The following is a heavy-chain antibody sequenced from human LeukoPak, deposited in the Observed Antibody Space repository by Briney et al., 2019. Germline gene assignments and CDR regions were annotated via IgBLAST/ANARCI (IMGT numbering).Heavy chain of an antibody. CDR2: ISYDGSNK. D-gene: IGHD3-22*01. V-gene: IGHV3-30*03. J-gene: IGHJ3*02. CDR3: VRDRPSNYYDSSVDAFDI. Sequence: PGRSLRLSCAASGFTFSSYGMHWVRQAPGKGLEWVAVISYDGSNKYYADSVKGRFTISRDNAKKMLYLQMNSLRAEDTAVYYCVRDRPSNYYDSSVDAFDIWGRGTMVTVSS. CDR1: GFTFSSYG.